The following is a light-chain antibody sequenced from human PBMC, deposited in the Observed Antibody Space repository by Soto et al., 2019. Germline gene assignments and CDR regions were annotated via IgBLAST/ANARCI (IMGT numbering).Light chain of an antibody. CDR2: EVS. J-gene: IGLJ1*01. CDR1: SRGVGGSNC. Sequence: QSVLTQPASVSGSPGQSITISCTRTSRGVGGSNCVSWYQQHPGKAPKLMIYEVSNRLSGVSTRFSGSKSGNTASLTISGLQAEDEADYYCSSYTITTALVFGTGTKVTGL. V-gene: IGLV2-14*01. CDR3: SSYTITTALV.